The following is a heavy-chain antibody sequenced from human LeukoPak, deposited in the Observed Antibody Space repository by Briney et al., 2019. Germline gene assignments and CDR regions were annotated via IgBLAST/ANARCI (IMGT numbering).Heavy chain of an antibody. CDR1: GFTFDDYG. D-gene: IGHD3-10*01. V-gene: IGHV3-23*01. CDR2: ISGSGGST. J-gene: IGHJ4*02. CDR3: AKDVITMVRGVIDY. Sequence: GGSLRLSCAASGFTFDDYGMSWVRQAPGKGLEWVSAISGSGGSTYYADSVKGRFTISRDNSKNTLYLQMNSLRAEDTAVYYCAKDVITMVRGVIDYWGQGTLVTVSS.